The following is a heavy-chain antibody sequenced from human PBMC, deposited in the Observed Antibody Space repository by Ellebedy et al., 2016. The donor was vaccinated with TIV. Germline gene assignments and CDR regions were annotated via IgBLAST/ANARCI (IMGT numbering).Heavy chain of an antibody. CDR3: ASENERFGGRSFDP. CDR1: GGSIGRSS. CDR2: IYHSGNF. J-gene: IGHJ5*02. Sequence: SETLSLXXTVSGGSIGRSSWNWIRLTPGKGLEWIGYIYHSGNFYYNPSLKSRATISVDKSKNQFSLKLTSVTAADTAVYYCASENERFGGRSFDPWGQGTLVTVSS. V-gene: IGHV4-30-2*01. D-gene: IGHD3-10*01.